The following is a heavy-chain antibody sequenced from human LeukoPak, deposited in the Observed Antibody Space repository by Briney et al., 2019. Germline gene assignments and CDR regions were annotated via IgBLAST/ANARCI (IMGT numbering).Heavy chain of an antibody. CDR2: INPNSGGT. CDR1: GYTFTGHY. J-gene: IGHJ4*02. V-gene: IGHV1-2*06. CDR3: ARDMWELPSDYYDDY. Sequence: GASVKVSCKASGYTFTGHYLNWLRQAPGQGLEWVGRINPNSGGTKYADKFQGRVIMTRDTSTSTAYMELNGLRSNDTASYYCARDMWELPSDYYDDYRGQGTLVTVSS. D-gene: IGHD1-26*01.